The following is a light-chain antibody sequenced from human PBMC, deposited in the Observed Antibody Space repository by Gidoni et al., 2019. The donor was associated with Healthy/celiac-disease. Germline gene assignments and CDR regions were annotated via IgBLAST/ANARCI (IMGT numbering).Light chain of an antibody. CDR2: LGS. CDR3: MQALQTPCS. V-gene: IGKV2-28*01. J-gene: IGKJ2*04. Sequence: IVMTQSPLSLPVTPGEPASISCRSIQSLLHSNGYNYLDWYLQKPGQSPQLLIYLGSNRASGVPDRFSGSGSGTDFTLKISRVEAEDVGVYYCMQALQTPCSFGQGTKLEIK. CDR1: QSLLHSNGYNY.